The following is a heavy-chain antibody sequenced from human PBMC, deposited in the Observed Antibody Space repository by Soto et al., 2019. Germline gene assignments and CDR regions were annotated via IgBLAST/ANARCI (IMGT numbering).Heavy chain of an antibody. CDR2: ISGSGDRT. CDR3: VKDDGGYPSTAPH. CDR1: GITISNYP. J-gene: IGHJ4*02. V-gene: IGHV3-23*01. Sequence: EVRLLESGGGSVQAGGSLRLSCAASGITISNYPMSWVRQAPGKGLDWVSGISGSGDRTYYADSAKGRFTISKDISKNSLSLQLDSLGVEDTAVYFCVKDDGGYPSTAPHWGQGTLVTVSS. D-gene: IGHD3-22*01.